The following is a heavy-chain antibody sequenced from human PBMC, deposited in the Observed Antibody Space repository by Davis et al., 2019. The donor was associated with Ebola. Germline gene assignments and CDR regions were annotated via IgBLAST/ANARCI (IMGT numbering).Heavy chain of an antibody. CDR3: ATDRGASAFDY. D-gene: IGHD3-10*01. Sequence: GESLKISCAASGFTFSVYYMSRVRRAPGKGLEWVSTLGLSADTYYADSVKGRFTISRDNSKNTLYLRMDSLGAEDTASYYCATDRGASAFDYWGQGTFVAVSS. CDR2: LGLSADT. V-gene: IGHV3-69-1*01. J-gene: IGHJ4*02. CDR1: GFTFSVYY.